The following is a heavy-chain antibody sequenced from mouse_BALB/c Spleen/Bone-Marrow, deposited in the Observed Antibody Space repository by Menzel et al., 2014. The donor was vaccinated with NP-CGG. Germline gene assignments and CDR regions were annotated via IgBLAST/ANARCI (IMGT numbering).Heavy chain of an antibody. CDR2: ISDGGSYT. V-gene: IGHV5-4*02. D-gene: IGHD1-1*01. J-gene: IGHJ4*01. CDR3: ARVLRSHYYAMDY. CDR1: GFTFSDYY. Sequence: EVMLVESGGGLVKPGGSLKLSCAASGFTFSDYYMYWVRQTPEKRLEWVATISDGGSYTYYPDSVKGPFTISRDNAKNNLYLQMSSLKSEDTAMYYCARVLRSHYYAMDYWGQGTSVTVSS.